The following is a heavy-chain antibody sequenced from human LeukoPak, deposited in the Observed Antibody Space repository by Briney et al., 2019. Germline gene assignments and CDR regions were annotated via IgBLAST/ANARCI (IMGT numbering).Heavy chain of an antibody. CDR3: AKDPYGGTYPSYFDY. D-gene: IGHD1-26*01. J-gene: IGHJ4*02. CDR2: LRYDGSTA. Sequence: GGSLSLSCAASGFTLSSYGMNWVRQAPGKGLDWVAFLRYDGSTAFYEDSVKGRFTISRDSSKNTLYLQMNSPTPADTAIYYCAKDPYGGTYPSYFDYWGQGTLVTVSS. CDR1: GFTLSSYG. V-gene: IGHV3-30*02.